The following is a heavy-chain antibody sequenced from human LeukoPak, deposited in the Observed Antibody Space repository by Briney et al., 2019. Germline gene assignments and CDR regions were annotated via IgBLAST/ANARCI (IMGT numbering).Heavy chain of an antibody. CDR3: ARAVAGFRNAFDI. J-gene: IGHJ3*02. V-gene: IGHV1-8*03. CDR1: GYTFTSYD. D-gene: IGHD6-19*01. Sequence: ASVKVSCKASGYTFTSYDINWVRQATGQGLEWMGWMNANSGNTGYAQKFQGRVTITRNTSISTAYMELSRLRSEDTAVYYCARAVAGFRNAFDIWGQGTMVTVSS. CDR2: MNANSGNT.